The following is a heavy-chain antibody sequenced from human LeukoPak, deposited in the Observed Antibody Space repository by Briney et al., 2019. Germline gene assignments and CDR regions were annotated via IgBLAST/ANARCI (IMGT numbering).Heavy chain of an antibody. D-gene: IGHD3-3*01. CDR3: AKDPHYDFWGAEFDY. CDR1: GFTFSSYA. V-gene: IGHV3-23*01. J-gene: IGHJ4*02. Sequence: PGGSLRLSCAASGFTFSSYAMSWVRQAPGKGLEWVSAISGSGGSTYYADSVKGRFTISRDNSKNTLYLQMNSLRAEDTAVYYCAKDPHYDFWGAEFDYWGQGTLVTVSS. CDR2: ISGSGGST.